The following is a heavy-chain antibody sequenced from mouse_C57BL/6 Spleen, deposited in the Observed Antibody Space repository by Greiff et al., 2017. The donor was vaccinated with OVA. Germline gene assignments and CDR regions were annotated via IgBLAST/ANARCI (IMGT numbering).Heavy chain of an antibody. D-gene: IGHD2-3*01. Sequence: VQLQQSGPELVKPEASVKISCKASGYAFSSSWMNWVKQRPGKGLEWIGRIYPGDGDTNYNGKFKGKATLTADKSSSTAYMQLSSLTSEDSAVYFCARGWGFDYWGQGTTLTVSS. J-gene: IGHJ2*01. CDR3: ARGWGFDY. V-gene: IGHV1-82*01. CDR2: IYPGDGDT. CDR1: GYAFSSSW.